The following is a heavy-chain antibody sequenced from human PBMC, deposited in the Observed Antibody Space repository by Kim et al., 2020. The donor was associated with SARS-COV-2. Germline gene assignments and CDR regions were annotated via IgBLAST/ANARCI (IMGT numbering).Heavy chain of an antibody. Sequence: ASVKVSCKAXGYTFTGYYMHWVRQAPGQGLEWMGRINPNSGGTNYAQKFQGRVTMTRDTSISTAYMELSRLRSDDTAVYYCARVFLVDHLDEGYYRYWGQGTLVTVSS. CDR3: ARVFLVDHLDEGYYRY. D-gene: IGHD1-26*01. CDR2: INPNSGGT. J-gene: IGHJ4*02. V-gene: IGHV1-2*06. CDR1: GYTFTGYY.